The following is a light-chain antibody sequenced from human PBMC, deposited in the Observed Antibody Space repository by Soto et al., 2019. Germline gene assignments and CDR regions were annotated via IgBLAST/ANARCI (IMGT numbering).Light chain of an antibody. J-gene: IGKJ5*01. V-gene: IGKV3D-15*01. Sequence: VVLTQSPATLSVSPGERVTLSYRASQTVVTNLAWYQQKPGQAPRLLIYAASTRATGVPARFSGSGSGTEFTLTITTLQSEDVAVYCCQQYNNWPLTFGPGTRLEIK. CDR3: QQYNNWPLT. CDR1: QTVVTN. CDR2: AAS.